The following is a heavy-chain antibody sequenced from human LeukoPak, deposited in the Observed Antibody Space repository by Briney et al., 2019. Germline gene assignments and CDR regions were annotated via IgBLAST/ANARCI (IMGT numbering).Heavy chain of an antibody. CDR2: IYTSGST. CDR3: ARDLSVSVVVPAAIGWFDP. CDR1: GGSFSGYY. Sequence: SETLSLTCAVYGGSFSGYYWSWIRQPAGKGLEWIGRIYTSGSTNYNPSLKSRVTISVDTSKNQFSLKLSSVTAADTAVYYCARDLSVSVVVPAAIGWFDPWGQGTLVIVSS. D-gene: IGHD2-2*02. V-gene: IGHV4-4*07. J-gene: IGHJ5*02.